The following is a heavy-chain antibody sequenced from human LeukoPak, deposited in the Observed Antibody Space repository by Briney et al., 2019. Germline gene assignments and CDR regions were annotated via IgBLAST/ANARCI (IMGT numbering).Heavy chain of an antibody. CDR2: IRFDANNE. CDR1: EFTFSSYS. V-gene: IGHV3-30*02. CDR3: AKVVEAFDI. Sequence: GGSLRLCWAAAEFTFSSYSMHGGRKAPGKGLGWVAFIRFDANNEYYAYSVKGRFTISRDNSKNTMYLQMNSLRAEDSAVYDCAKVVEAFDIWGQGTMVTVSS. J-gene: IGHJ3*02.